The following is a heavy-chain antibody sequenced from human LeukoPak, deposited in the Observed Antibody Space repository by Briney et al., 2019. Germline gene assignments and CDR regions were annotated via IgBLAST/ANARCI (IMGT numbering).Heavy chain of an antibody. D-gene: IGHD5-18*01. J-gene: IGHJ4*02. CDR2: IKQDGSEK. Sequence: GGSLRLSCAASGFTFSSYWMSWVRQAPGKGLEWVANIKQDGSEKYYVDSVKGRFTISRDNAKNSLYLQMNSLRAEDTAVYYCARYRGYSYGPEYYFDYWGQGTLVTVSS. CDR1: GFTFSSYW. CDR3: ARYRGYSYGPEYYFDY. V-gene: IGHV3-7*01.